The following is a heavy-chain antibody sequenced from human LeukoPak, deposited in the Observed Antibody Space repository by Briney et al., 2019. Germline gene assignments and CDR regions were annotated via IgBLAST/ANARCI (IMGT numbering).Heavy chain of an antibody. D-gene: IGHD3-3*01. CDR3: ARVNYGLTIFGGYYMDV. Sequence: GGSLRLSCAASGFTLSSYSMNWVRQAPGKGLEWVSSISSSSSYIYYADSVKGRFTISRDNAKNSLYLQMNSLRAEDTAVYYCARVNYGLTIFGGYYMDVWGKGTTVTVSS. CDR1: GFTLSSYS. CDR2: ISSSSSYI. J-gene: IGHJ6*03. V-gene: IGHV3-21*01.